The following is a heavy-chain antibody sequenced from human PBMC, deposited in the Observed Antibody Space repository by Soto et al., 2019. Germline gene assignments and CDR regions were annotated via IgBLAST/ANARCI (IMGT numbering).Heavy chain of an antibody. Sequence: GESLKISCKGSGYSFTSYWIGWVRQMPGKGLEWMGIIYPGDSDTRYSPSFQGQVTISADKSISTAYLQWSSLKASDTAMYYCAGNTGYSYGANWFDPWGQGTLVTASS. J-gene: IGHJ5*02. CDR2: IYPGDSDT. CDR1: GYSFTSYW. D-gene: IGHD5-18*01. V-gene: IGHV5-51*01. CDR3: AGNTGYSYGANWFDP.